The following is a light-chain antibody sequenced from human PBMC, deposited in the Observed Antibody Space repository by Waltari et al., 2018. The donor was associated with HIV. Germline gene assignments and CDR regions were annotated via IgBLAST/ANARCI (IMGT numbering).Light chain of an antibody. Sequence: NFMLTQPHSVSESPGKTVTISCTRSSGSIARNYVQWYQQRPGSSPTTVIYEDNQRPSGVPDRFSGSIDSSSNSASLAISGLKTEDEADYDCQSYDSSNHVVFGGGTKLTVL. CDR2: EDN. J-gene: IGLJ2*01. CDR3: QSYDSSNHVV. V-gene: IGLV6-57*01. CDR1: SGSIARNY.